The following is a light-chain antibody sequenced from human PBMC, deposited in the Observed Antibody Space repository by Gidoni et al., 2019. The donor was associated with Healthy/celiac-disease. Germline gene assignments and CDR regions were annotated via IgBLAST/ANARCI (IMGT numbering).Light chain of an antibody. CDR1: QSVSSN. CDR3: QHRGT. J-gene: IGKJ2*02. Sequence: EIVMTQSPATLSVPPGERATLSCRASQSVSSNLAWYQQKPGQAPRLLIYGASTRATGIPARFSGSGSGTEFTLTISSLQSEDFAVYYCQHRGTFGQGTKLEIK. CDR2: GAS. V-gene: IGKV3-15*01.